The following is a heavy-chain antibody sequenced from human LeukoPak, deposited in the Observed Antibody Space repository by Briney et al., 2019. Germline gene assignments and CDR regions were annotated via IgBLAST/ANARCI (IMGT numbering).Heavy chain of an antibody. CDR2: INSEGSST. Sequence: PGGSLRLSCAASGFTFSNYWMHWVRQAPGKGLVWVSRINSEGSSTSYADSVKGRLTISRDNAKNTLYLQMNTLRAEDTAVYYCARGNYCGMDVWGQGTTVTVSS. V-gene: IGHV3-74*01. CDR1: GFTFSNYW. CDR3: ARGNYCGMDV. J-gene: IGHJ6*02.